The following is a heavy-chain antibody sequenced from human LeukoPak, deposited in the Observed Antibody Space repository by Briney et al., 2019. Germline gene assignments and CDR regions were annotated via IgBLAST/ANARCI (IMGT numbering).Heavy chain of an antibody. Sequence: GESLKISCEGSGYTFRSYWIGWVRQMPGKDLEWMGMIYPGDSDTRYSPSFQGQVTFSADPSLNTAYLQWSSLEASDTAIYCCTRQSQACSTGSCYVVSWGQGTQVTVSS. J-gene: IGHJ5*01. CDR2: IYPGDSDT. D-gene: IGHD2-15*01. CDR1: GYTFRSYW. CDR3: TRQSQACSTGSCYVVS. V-gene: IGHV5-51*01.